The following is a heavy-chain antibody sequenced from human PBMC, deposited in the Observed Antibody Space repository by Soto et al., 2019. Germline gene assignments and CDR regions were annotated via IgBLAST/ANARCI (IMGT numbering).Heavy chain of an antibody. J-gene: IGHJ6*04. V-gene: IGHV3-7*05. Sequence: EVQLVESGGGLVQPGGSLRLSCAASGFTFSTYWMNWVRQAPGKGLEWVANIKEDGSEAYYVDSVKGRFTISRYNAKDSLYLDMNSLRGEDTAVYYCARDWGAPGRGSALGYYYHFGMDVWGKGTTVTVPS. CDR2: IKEDGSEA. CDR1: GFTFSTYW. CDR3: ARDWGAPGRGSALGYYYHFGMDV. D-gene: IGHD3-16*01.